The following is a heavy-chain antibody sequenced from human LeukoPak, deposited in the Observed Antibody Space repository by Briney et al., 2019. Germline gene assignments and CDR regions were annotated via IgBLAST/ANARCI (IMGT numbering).Heavy chain of an antibody. CDR1: GGSISSGGYY. J-gene: IGHJ4*02. CDR2: INHSGST. D-gene: IGHD3-3*01. Sequence: SETLSLTCTVSGGSISSGGYYWSWIRQPPGKGLEWIGEINHSGSTNYNPSLKSRVTISVDTSKNQFSLKLSSVTAADTAVYYCARVTRGIFGVVMRGSYYFDYWGQGTLVTVSS. CDR3: ARVTRGIFGVVMRGSYYFDY. V-gene: IGHV4-39*07.